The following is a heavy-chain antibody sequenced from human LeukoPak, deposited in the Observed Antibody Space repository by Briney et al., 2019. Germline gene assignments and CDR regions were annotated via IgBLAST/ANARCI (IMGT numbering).Heavy chain of an antibody. Sequence: SETLSLTCTVSGGSISSGGYYWSWIRQHPGKGLEWIGYIYYSGSTYYNPSLKSRVTISVDTSKNQFSLKLSSVTAADTAVYYCARHGVTRWDFDPWGRGNLVTVSS. CDR3: ARHGVTRWDFDP. CDR2: IYYSGST. V-gene: IGHV4-31*03. J-gene: IGHJ2*01. D-gene: IGHD2-8*01. CDR1: GGSISSGGYY.